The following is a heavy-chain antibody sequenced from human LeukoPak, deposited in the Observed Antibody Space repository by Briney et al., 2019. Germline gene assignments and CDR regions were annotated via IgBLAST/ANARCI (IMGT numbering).Heavy chain of an antibody. Sequence: ASVKVSCKASGYTFTGYYMHWVRQAPGQGLEWMGWINPNSGGTNYAQKFQGRVTMTRDTSISTAYMELSRLRSDDTAVYYCARMASGAAAGTHFDYWGQGTLVTVSS. V-gene: IGHV1-2*02. D-gene: IGHD6-13*01. CDR2: INPNSGGT. CDR3: ARMASGAAAGTHFDY. CDR1: GYTFTGYY. J-gene: IGHJ4*02.